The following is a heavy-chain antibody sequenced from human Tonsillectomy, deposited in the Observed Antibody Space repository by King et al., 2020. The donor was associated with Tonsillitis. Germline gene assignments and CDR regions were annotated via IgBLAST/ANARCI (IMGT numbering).Heavy chain of an antibody. CDR1: GWSFSGDY. J-gene: IGHJ4*02. V-gene: IGHV4-34*01. CDR2: INHGGST. Sequence: VQLQQWGAGLLKPSETLSLTCAVYGWSFSGDYWSWIRQPPGKGLEWVVEINHGGSTNYNPSLKRCVTISVDTSKRQFSLKLNSVTAADTAVYYCARAFSVTRLDWGRGTLVTVSS. CDR3: ARAFSVTRLD. D-gene: IGHD4-17*01.